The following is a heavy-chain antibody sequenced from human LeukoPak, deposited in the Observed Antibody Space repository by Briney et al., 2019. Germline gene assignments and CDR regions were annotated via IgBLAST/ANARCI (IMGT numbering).Heavy chain of an antibody. CDR1: GFTFSTHA. CDR3: AKGQTYYDTLTGYPRYYYYAMDV. CDR2: VTSGGST. J-gene: IGHJ6*02. V-gene: IGHV3-23*01. D-gene: IGHD3-9*01. Sequence: GGSLRLSCAASGFTFSTHAMSWVRQAPGKGLEWVSAVTSGGSTYNAASVKGRFTISRDESKNMLYLQKNSLRAEDTAVYYCAKGQTYYDTLTGYPRYYYYAMDVWGQGTTVTVAS.